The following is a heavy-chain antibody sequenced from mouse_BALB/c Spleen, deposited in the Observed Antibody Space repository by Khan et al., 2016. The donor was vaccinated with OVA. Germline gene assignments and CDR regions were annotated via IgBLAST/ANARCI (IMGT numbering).Heavy chain of an antibody. V-gene: IGHV1S81*02. Sequence: QVQLQQSGAELVKPGASVRLSCKASGYTFTSYYLYWVKQRPGQGLEWIGDINPSSGGTNFNEKFKSKATLTVDKSSSTAYIQLNSLTSEDFAVYYCTRSGYGSFAYWGHGTLVTVSA. CDR2: INPSSGGT. CDR1: GYTFTSYY. CDR3: TRSGYGSFAY. D-gene: IGHD2-2*01. J-gene: IGHJ3*01.